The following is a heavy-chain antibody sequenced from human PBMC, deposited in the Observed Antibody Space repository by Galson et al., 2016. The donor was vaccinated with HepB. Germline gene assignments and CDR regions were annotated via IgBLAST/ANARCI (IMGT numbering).Heavy chain of an antibody. Sequence: SETLSLTCAVYGGSFSGYYWNWIRQPPGKGLEWIGDINNVGNTNYNSSLKSRVSISVDTAKNQFSLTLTSVTAADTAVYYCARVTGWYDSRFDTWGQGTLVTVSS. J-gene: IGHJ5*02. D-gene: IGHD6-19*01. CDR3: ARVTGWYDSRFDT. CDR2: INNVGNT. CDR1: GGSFSGYY. V-gene: IGHV4-34*01.